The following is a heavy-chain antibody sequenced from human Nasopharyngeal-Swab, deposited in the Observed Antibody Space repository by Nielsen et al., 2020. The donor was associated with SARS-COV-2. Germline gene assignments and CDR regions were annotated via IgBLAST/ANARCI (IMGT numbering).Heavy chain of an antibody. CDR3: ARAILNLGRGDYMDV. V-gene: IGHV4-61*02. CDR2: LYTSGTT. J-gene: IGHJ6*03. Sequence: WIRQPPGKGLEWIGRLYTSGTTNYNPSLKSRVTISVDTSKDQFSLKLSSVTAADTAVYYCARAILNLGRGDYMDVWGKGTTVIVSS. D-gene: IGHD1-1*01.